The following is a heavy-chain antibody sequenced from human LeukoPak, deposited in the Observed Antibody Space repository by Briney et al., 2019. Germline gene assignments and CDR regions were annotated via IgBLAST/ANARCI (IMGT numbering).Heavy chain of an antibody. CDR2: INHSGST. CDR3: ARIRGYGDYVIDY. D-gene: IGHD4-17*01. CDR1: GGSFSGYY. J-gene: IGHJ4*02. Sequence: SGTLSLTCAVYGGSFSGYYWSWIRQPPGKGLEWIGEINHSGSTNYNPSLKSRVTISVDTSKNQFSLKLSSVTAADTAVYYCARIRGYGDYVIDYWGQGTLVTVSS. V-gene: IGHV4-34*01.